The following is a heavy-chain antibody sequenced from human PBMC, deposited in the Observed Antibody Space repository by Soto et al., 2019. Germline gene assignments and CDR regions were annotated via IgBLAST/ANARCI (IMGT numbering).Heavy chain of an antibody. V-gene: IGHV4-59*08. CDR1: GGSISSYY. CDR2: IYNGVST. D-gene: IGHD6-19*01. CDR3: ARTDSGGQWNY. Sequence: SETLSVTCTVSGGSISSYYWSWSRQPPGKGLEWIGYIYNGVSTNYNPSLKSRVTISVDTSKNQVSLKLNSVTAADTAVYYCARTDSGGQWNYWGQGTLVTVSS. J-gene: IGHJ4*02.